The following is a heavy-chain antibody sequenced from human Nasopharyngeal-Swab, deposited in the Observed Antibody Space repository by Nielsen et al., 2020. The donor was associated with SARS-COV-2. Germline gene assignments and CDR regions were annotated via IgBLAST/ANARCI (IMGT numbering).Heavy chain of an antibody. J-gene: IGHJ4*02. CDR1: GFTFSSYA. Sequence: GGSLRLSCAASGFTFSSYAMSWVRQAPGKGLEWVSGISGSGGITYYADSVKGRFTISRDNSKNTLYLQMNSLRAEDTAVYYCAPTVTTRYFDYWGQGTLVTVSS. CDR2: ISGSGGIT. D-gene: IGHD4-17*01. CDR3: APTVTTRYFDY. V-gene: IGHV3-23*01.